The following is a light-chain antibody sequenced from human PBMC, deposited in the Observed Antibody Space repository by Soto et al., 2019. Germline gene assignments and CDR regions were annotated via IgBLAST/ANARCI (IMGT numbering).Light chain of an antibody. Sequence: QSVLTQPPSVSGAPGQRVTISCTGSSSNIGAGYDVNWYQQLPGTAPKLLIYGNSNRPSGVPDRFSGSKSGTSASLAITRLQAEDESDYYCQSYDSSLSGSVVFGGGTKVTVL. CDR3: QSYDSSLSGSVV. V-gene: IGLV1-40*01. CDR1: SSNIGAGYD. CDR2: GNS. J-gene: IGLJ2*01.